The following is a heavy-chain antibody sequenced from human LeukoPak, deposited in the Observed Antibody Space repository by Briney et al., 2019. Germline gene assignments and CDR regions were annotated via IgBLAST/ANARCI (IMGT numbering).Heavy chain of an antibody. D-gene: IGHD1-26*01. CDR1: GGSISSSSYY. J-gene: IGHJ3*02. V-gene: IGHV4-39*07. CDR3: ASSGSYYNAFDI. Sequence: PSETLSLTCTVSGGSISSSSYYWGWIRQPPGKGLEWIGSIYYSGSTYYNPSLKSRVTISVDTSKNPFSLKLSSVTAADTAVYYCASSGSYYNAFDIWGQGTMVTVSS. CDR2: IYYSGST.